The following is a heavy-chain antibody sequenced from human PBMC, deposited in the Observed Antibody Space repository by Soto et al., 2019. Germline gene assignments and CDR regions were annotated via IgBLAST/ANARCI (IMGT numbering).Heavy chain of an antibody. CDR3: AKDRDSSWYRDFEY. V-gene: IGHV3-30*18. J-gene: IGHJ4*02. Sequence: QVQLVESGGGVVQPGRSLRLSCAASGFTFGSCGMHWVRQAPGKGLEWVAAISHDGSNKYYTDSVKGRFTISRDNSNNTLYLQVNSLRAKDTAVYYCAKDRDSSWYRDFEYWGQGTLVSVSS. CDR2: ISHDGSNK. CDR1: GFTFGSCG. D-gene: IGHD6-13*01.